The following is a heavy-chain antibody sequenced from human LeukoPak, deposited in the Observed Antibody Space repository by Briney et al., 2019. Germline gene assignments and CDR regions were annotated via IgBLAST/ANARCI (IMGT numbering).Heavy chain of an antibody. Sequence: GGSLQISCQGSGSSFTSYWIGWGRQVPGKGLEWMGIIYPGDSDTRYSPSFQGQVTISADKSIRTAYLQWSSLKASDTAMYYCARHLKDRGYCSSTSCYSLGAFDIWGQGTMVTVSS. CDR2: IYPGDSDT. D-gene: IGHD2-2*03. V-gene: IGHV5-51*01. CDR1: GSSFTSYW. CDR3: ARHLKDRGYCSSTSCYSLGAFDI. J-gene: IGHJ3*02.